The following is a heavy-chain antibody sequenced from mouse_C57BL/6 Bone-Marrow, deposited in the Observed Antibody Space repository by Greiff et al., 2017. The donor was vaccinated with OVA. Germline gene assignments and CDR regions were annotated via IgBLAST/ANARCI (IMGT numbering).Heavy chain of an antibody. V-gene: IGHV5-12*01. CDR1: GFTFSDYY. CDR2: ISNGGGST. CDR3: ARQDYSNYDYAMDY. Sequence: EVKLMESGGGLVQPGGSLKLSCAASGFTFSDYYMYWVRQTPEKRLEWVAYISNGGGSTYYPDTVKGRFTISRDNAKNTLYLQMSRLKSEDTAMYYCARQDYSNYDYAMDYWGQGTSVTVSS. J-gene: IGHJ4*01. D-gene: IGHD2-5*01.